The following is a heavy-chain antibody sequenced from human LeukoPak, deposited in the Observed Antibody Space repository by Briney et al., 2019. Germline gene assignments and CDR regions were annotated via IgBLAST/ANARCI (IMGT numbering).Heavy chain of an antibody. CDR2: ISYDGSNK. J-gene: IGHJ4*02. Sequence: GGSLRLSCAASGFTFSSYGMHWVRQAPGKGLEWVAVISYDGSNKYYADSVKGRFTISRDNSKNTLYLQMNSLRAEDTAVYYCAKNYGGNSGLRWGQGTLVTVSS. D-gene: IGHD4-23*01. V-gene: IGHV3-30*18. CDR3: AKNYGGNSGLR. CDR1: GFTFSSYG.